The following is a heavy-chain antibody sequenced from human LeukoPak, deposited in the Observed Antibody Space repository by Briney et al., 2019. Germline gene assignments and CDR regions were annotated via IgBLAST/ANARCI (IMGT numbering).Heavy chain of an antibody. CDR3: ARPDEDRGYSYGYNY. CDR2: IIPIFGTA. V-gene: IGHV1-69*13. J-gene: IGHJ4*02. Sequence: ASVKVSCKAYGGTFSSYAISWVRQAPGQGLEWMGGIIPIFGTANYAQKFQGRVTITADESTSTAYMELSSLRSEDTAVYYCARPDEDRGYSYGYNYWGQGTLVTVSS. CDR1: GGTFSSYA. D-gene: IGHD5-18*01.